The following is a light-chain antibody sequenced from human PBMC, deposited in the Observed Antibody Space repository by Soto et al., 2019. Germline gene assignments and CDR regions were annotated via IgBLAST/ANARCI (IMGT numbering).Light chain of an antibody. V-gene: IGKV1-39*01. J-gene: IGKJ5*01. CDR1: QNIYNY. CDR2: SAS. Sequence: DIPMTQSPSSLSASVGDRVTVTCRTSQNIYNYLNWYQQKPGKAPKLLIYSASSVQSGVPSRFSGSGSGTDFTLTISSLQPEDFATYYCQQTHSTPVTFGQGTRLEVK. CDR3: QQTHSTPVT.